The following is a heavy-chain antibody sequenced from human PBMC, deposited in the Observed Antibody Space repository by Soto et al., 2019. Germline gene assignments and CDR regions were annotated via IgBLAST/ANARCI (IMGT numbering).Heavy chain of an antibody. CDR3: ARQGPSPYCSSTSCYPYYYYGMDV. D-gene: IGHD2-2*01. V-gene: IGHV1-3*01. CDR1: GYTFTSYA. Sequence: ASVKVSCKASGYTFTSYAMHWVRQAPGQRLEWMGWINAGNGNTKYSRKFQGRVTITRDTSASTAYMELSSLRSEDTAVYYCARQGPSPYCSSTSCYPYYYYGMDVWGQGTTVTVS. CDR2: INAGNGNT. J-gene: IGHJ6*02.